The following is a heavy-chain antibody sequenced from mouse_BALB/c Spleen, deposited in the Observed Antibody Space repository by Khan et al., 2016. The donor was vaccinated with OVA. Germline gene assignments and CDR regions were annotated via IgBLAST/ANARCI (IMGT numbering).Heavy chain of an antibody. D-gene: IGHD1-2*01. CDR2: ISPGSGDT. CDR1: GYTFTDYY. CDR3: ARRNYFGYTFAY. V-gene: IGHV1-77*01. J-gene: IGHJ3*01. Sequence: QVQLKQSGTELARPGASVKLSCKASGYTFTDYYINWVKQRTGQGLEWIGEISPGSGDTYYNERFKGKATLTADKSSSTAYMQLSRLTSAASAVYFCARRNYFGYTFAYWGQGTLVTVSA.